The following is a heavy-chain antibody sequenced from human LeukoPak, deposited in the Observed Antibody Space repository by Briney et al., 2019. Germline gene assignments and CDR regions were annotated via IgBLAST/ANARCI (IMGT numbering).Heavy chain of an antibody. D-gene: IGHD6-19*01. CDR2: MNPNSGNT. J-gene: IGHJ4*02. V-gene: IGHV1-8*03. CDR3: ARGQGSSGWYEGFDY. Sequence: ASVKVSCKASGYTFTSCGISWVRQAPGQGLEWMGWMNPNSGNTGYAQKFQGRVTITRNTSISTAYMELSSLRSEDTAVYYCARGQGSSGWYEGFDYWGQGTLVTVSS. CDR1: GYTFTSCG.